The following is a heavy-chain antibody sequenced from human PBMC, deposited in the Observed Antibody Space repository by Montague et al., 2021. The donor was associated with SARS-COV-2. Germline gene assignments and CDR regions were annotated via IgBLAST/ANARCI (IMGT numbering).Heavy chain of an antibody. CDR1: GGSISSSSYY. J-gene: IGHJ6*02. V-gene: IGHV4-39*07. Sequence: SETLSLTCTVSGGSISSSSYYWGWIRQPPGKGLEWIGSIYHSGSTYYNPSLKSRVTISVDTSKNQFSLKLSSVTAADTAVYYCARVGRQQLVRLSGMDVWGQGTTVTVSS. CDR3: ARVGRQQLVRLSGMDV. CDR2: IYHSGST. D-gene: IGHD6-13*01.